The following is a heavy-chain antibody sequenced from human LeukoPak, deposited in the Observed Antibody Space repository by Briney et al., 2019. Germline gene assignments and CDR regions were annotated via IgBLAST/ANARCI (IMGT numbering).Heavy chain of an antibody. CDR3: ARDDESSGFYALDC. D-gene: IGHD3-22*01. CDR1: GFTFSTYS. J-gene: IGHJ4*02. CDR2: ISSSSSTI. Sequence: GGSLRLSCAVSGFTFSTYSMNWVRQAPGKGLEWVSYISSSSSTIYYADSVKGRFTISRDNAKNSLYLQMNSLRGEDTAVYYCARDDESSGFYALDCWGQGTLVTVSS. V-gene: IGHV3-48*01.